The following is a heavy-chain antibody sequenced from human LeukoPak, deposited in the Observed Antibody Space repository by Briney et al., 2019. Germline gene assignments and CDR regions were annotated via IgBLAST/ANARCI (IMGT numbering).Heavy chain of an antibody. CDR3: ARSLTGYSSNYPFDS. V-gene: IGHV4-59*01. Sequence: SETLSLTGTVSGGSISSNYWSWIRQPPGEGLEWIGYVYYSGSTNYNPSLKSRVTISVDTSKNQFSLQLSSVTAADTAVYYCARSLTGYSSNYPFDSWGQGTLVTVSS. CDR1: GGSISSNY. D-gene: IGHD6-13*01. J-gene: IGHJ4*02. CDR2: VYYSGST.